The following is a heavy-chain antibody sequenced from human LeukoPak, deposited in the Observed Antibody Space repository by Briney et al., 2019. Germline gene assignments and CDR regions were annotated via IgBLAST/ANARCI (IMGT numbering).Heavy chain of an antibody. D-gene: IGHD3-22*01. Sequence: ASVKVSCKASGYNFTTFYLHWVRQTPGQGLECMGIINPKNGATSYAQKLQGRVTIIRDMSTSTVFMELSSLRSEDTAVYYCATQGYAQGITTPFDYWGQGTLLTVSS. CDR1: GYNFTTFY. V-gene: IGHV1-46*04. J-gene: IGHJ4*02. CDR3: ATQGYAQGITTPFDY. CDR2: INPKNGAT.